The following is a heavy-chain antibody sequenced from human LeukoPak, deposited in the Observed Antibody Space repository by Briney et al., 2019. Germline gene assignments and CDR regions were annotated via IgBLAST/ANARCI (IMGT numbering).Heavy chain of an antibody. D-gene: IGHD3-9*01. CDR1: GFTFTNYA. V-gene: IGHV3-23*01. Sequence: GGSLRLSCVASGFTFTNYAMSWVRQAPGKGLEWVSAITGSDGSSYYADSVKGRFTISRDNSKNTLYLQVNSLIAEDTAVYYCAKWGDYDILTGYYVPDYWGQGTLVTVSS. CDR2: ITGSDGSS. CDR3: AKWGDYDILTGYYVPDY. J-gene: IGHJ4*02.